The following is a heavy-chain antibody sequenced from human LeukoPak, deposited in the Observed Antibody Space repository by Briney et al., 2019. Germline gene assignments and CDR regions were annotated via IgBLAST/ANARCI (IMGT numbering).Heavy chain of an antibody. D-gene: IGHD2-15*01. CDR2: ITPIIGIA. CDR1: GGTFSSYA. CDR3: ARQGVYCRGGSYYYPVGMDY. Sequence: ASVKVSCKASGGTFSSYAISWVRQAPGQGLEWMGRITPIIGIANYAQKFQGRVTITADKSTSTAYMELSSLRSEDTAVYYCARQGVYCRGGSYYYPVGMDYWGQGTLVTVSS. V-gene: IGHV1-69*04. J-gene: IGHJ4*02.